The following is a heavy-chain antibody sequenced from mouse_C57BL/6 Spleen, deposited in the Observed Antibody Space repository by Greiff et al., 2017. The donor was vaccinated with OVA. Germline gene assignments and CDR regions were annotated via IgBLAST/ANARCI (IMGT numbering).Heavy chain of an antibody. V-gene: IGHV1-50*01. CDR2: IDPSDSYT. Sequence: QVQLQQPGAELVKPGASVKLSCKASGYTFTSYWMQWVKQRPGQGLEWIGEIDPSDSYTNYNQKFKGKATLTVDTSSSTAYMQLSSLTSDDSAVYYCARPPNDYWGQGTLVTVSA. J-gene: IGHJ3*01. CDR1: GYTFTSYW. CDR3: ARPPNDY.